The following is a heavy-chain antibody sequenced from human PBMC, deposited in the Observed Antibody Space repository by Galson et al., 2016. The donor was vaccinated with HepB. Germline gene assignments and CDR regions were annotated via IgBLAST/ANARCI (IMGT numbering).Heavy chain of an antibody. D-gene: IGHD5-18*01. CDR2: ISWNGGTI. V-gene: IGHV3-9*01. CDR1: GFAFNEYA. CDR3: AASYGSNTFYKYYLDY. J-gene: IGHJ4*03. Sequence: SLRLSCAASGFAFNEYAMHWVRQAPGKGLEWVSTISWNGGTIGYADSVKGRFTISRDNAKNSLSLQMNSLRVEDTAFYYCAASYGSNTFYKYYLDYWGQGTTVIVSS.